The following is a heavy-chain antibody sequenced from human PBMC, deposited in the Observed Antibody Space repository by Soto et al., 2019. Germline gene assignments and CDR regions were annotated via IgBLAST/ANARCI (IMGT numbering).Heavy chain of an antibody. CDR1: GGSFSGYY. Sequence: SETLSLTCAVYGGSFSGYYWSCIRHPPGKGLEWIGEINHSGSTNYNPSLKSRVTISVDTSKNQFSLKLSSVTAADTAVYYCARRYYYGSGSYYPQFSGSLWGQGTLVTVSS. CDR3: ARRYYYGSGSYYPQFSGSL. J-gene: IGHJ4*02. V-gene: IGHV4-34*01. D-gene: IGHD3-10*01. CDR2: INHSGST.